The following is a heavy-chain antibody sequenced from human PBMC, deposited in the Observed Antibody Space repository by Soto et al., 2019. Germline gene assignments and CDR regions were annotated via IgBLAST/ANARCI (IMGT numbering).Heavy chain of an antibody. Sequence: GGSLRLSSAASGFTFSSYSVSWVRQAPGKGLEWVSAISGSGGSTYYADSVKGRFTISRDNSKNTLYLQMNSLRAEDTAVYYCAKAFLYCGGDCYSARTFDYWGQGTLVTVSS. D-gene: IGHD2-21*02. V-gene: IGHV3-23*01. J-gene: IGHJ4*02. CDR1: GFTFSSYS. CDR3: AKAFLYCGGDCYSARTFDY. CDR2: ISGSGGST.